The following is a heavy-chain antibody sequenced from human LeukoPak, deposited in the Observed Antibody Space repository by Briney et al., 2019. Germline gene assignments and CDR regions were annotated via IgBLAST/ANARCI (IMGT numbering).Heavy chain of an antibody. J-gene: IGHJ4*02. CDR1: GFTFSSYS. V-gene: IGHV3-21*01. CDR3: ARATAAGTFGIGY. CDR2: ISSSSSYI. Sequence: GGSLRLSCAASGFTFSSYSMNWVRQAPGKGLEWVSSISSSSSYIYYADSVKGRSTISRDNAKNSLYLQMNSLRAEDTAVYYCARATAAGTFGIGYWGQGTLVTVSS. D-gene: IGHD6-13*01.